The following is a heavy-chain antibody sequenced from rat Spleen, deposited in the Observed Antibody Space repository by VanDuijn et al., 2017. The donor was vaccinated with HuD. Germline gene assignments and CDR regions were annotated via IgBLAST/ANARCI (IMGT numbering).Heavy chain of an antibody. CDR2: ISPSGTGT. D-gene: IGHD4-3*01. V-gene: IGHV5-25*01. CDR3: VRQDTSGYSNWFTY. Sequence: EVQLVKSGGGLVQPGRSLKLSCAASGFIFSNFDLAWVRQAPTKGLEWVASISPSGTGTYYRDSVKGRFTVSRDNAKSTLYLQMDSLRSEDTATYYCVRQDTSGYSNWFTYWGQGTLVTVSS. CDR1: GFIFSNFD. J-gene: IGHJ3*01.